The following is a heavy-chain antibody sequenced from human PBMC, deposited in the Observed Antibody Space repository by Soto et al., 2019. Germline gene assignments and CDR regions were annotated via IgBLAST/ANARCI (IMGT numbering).Heavy chain of an antibody. CDR1: GYPVTAYY. CDR2: INPATGAA. Sequence: QLHLVQSGAVVKKPGASVTVSCSASGYPVTAYYMHWVRQAPGRGLEWMGGINPATGAAKYTQTFQGRVTMTRATSKSTVFMELSGLTSEDTAVFYGARGGGVGVAGSAAFEMWGQGTLVTVSS. J-gene: IGHJ3*02. V-gene: IGHV1-2*02. CDR3: ARGGGVGVAGSAAFEM. D-gene: IGHD3-3*01.